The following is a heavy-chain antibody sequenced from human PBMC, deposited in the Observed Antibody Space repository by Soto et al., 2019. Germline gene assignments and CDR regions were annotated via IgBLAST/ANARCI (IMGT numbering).Heavy chain of an antibody. CDR1: GYTFTSYY. Sequence: ASVKVSCKASGYTFTSYYMHWVRQAPGQGLEWMGIINPSGGSTSYAQKFQGRVTMTRDTSTSTVYMELSSLRSEDTAVYYCARDIVVVPAAKDGMDVWGQGTTVTVSS. D-gene: IGHD2-2*01. CDR3: ARDIVVVPAAKDGMDV. J-gene: IGHJ6*02. CDR2: INPSGGST. V-gene: IGHV1-46*01.